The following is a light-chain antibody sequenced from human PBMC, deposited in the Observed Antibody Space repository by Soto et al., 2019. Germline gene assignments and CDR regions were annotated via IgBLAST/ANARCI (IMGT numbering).Light chain of an antibody. CDR2: GAS. CDR3: QHYANWPLT. J-gene: IGKJ4*01. CDR1: QGIGST. Sequence: EIVITQSPATLSVSPGVGATLSCRASQGIGSTLAWYQQKPGQTPRLLIYGASTRATGVPARFSGSGSGTDFTLTINSLQSEDCAVYYCQHYANWPLTFGGGTKVESK. V-gene: IGKV3-15*01.